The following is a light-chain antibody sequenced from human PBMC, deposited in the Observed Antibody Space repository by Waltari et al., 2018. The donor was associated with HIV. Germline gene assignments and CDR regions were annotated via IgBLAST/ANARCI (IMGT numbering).Light chain of an antibody. J-gene: IGLJ3*02. CDR2: QDT. V-gene: IGLV3-1*01. Sequence: SYDLIQPPSLSVSPGQTATIPCPGAEVGAKFASWVQQKPGRSPGLVIYQDTKRPSGIRERFSGSNSGNTATLTISGTQAVDEADYYCQAWDSSAVVFGGGTKLTVL. CDR3: QAWDSSAVV. CDR1: EVGAKF.